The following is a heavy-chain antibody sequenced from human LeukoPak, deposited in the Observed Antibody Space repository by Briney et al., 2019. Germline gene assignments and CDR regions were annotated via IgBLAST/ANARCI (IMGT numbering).Heavy chain of an antibody. CDR3: ARAYYYASSAFDI. D-gene: IGHD3-22*01. Sequence: SETLSLTCTVSGGSISSNTYYWDWIRQPTERGLECIGSIYYGGSTYYNPSLKSRVIISVDTSKNQFSLKLSSVTAADTAVYYCARAYYYASSAFDIWGQGTMVTVSS. V-gene: IGHV4-39*01. CDR1: GGSISSNTYY. J-gene: IGHJ3*02. CDR2: IYYGGST.